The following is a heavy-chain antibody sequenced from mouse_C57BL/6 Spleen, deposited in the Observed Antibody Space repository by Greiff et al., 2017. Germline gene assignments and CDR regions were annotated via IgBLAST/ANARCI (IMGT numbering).Heavy chain of an antibody. CDR1: GYTFTSYW. CDR2: IHPNSGST. CDR3: ARPLDSSGPFAY. J-gene: IGHJ3*01. D-gene: IGHD3-2*02. V-gene: IGHV1-64*01. Sequence: QVQLKQPGAELVKPGASVKLSCKASGYTFTSYWMHWVKQRPGQGLEWIGMIHPNSGSTNYNEKFKSKATLTVDKSSSTAYMQLSSLTSEDSAVYYCARPLDSSGPFAYWGQGTLVTVSA.